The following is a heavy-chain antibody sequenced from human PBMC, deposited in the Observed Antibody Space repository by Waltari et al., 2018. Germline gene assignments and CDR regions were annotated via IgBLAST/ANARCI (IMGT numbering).Heavy chain of an antibody. CDR1: GGSFSGYY. CDR3: ARGSGQQQLVPFDY. CDR2: INHSGST. V-gene: IGHV4-34*01. J-gene: IGHJ4*02. Sequence: QVQLQQWGAGLLKPSETLSLTCAVYGGSFSGYYWRWIRQPPGTGLEWIGEINHSGSTNYNPSLKSRVTISVDTSKNQFSLKLSSVTAADTAVYYCARGSGQQQLVPFDYWGQGTLVTVSS. D-gene: IGHD6-13*01.